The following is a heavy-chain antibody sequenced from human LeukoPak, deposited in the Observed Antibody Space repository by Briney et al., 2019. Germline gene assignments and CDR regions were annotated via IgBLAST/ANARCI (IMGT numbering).Heavy chain of an antibody. V-gene: IGHV3-21*01. CDR2: ISSSSSYI. Sequence: GGSLRLSCAASGFTFSSYSMNWVRQAPGKGLEWVSSISSSSSYIYYADSVEGRFTISRDNAKNSLYLQMNSLRAEDTAVYYCARARSSSTGSNWFDPWGQGTLVTVSS. CDR3: ARARSSSTGSNWFDP. D-gene: IGHD2-2*01. J-gene: IGHJ5*02. CDR1: GFTFSSYS.